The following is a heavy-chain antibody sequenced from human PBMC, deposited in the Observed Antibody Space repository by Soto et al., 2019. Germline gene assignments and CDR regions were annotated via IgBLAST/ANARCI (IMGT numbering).Heavy chain of an antibody. Sequence: QVQLVESGGGVVQPGGSMRLSCEASGFPFSSYGIHWVRQAPGKGLEWLAIIWNDGSNEYYADSVKGLFTISRDNSKNTVYLQVSNLRAEDTAVYFCARDQTDSGGYSDSWGQGTLVTVSS. J-gene: IGHJ4*02. CDR2: IWNDGSNE. CDR1: GFPFSSYG. D-gene: IGHD2-15*01. CDR3: ARDQTDSGGYSDS. V-gene: IGHV3-33*01.